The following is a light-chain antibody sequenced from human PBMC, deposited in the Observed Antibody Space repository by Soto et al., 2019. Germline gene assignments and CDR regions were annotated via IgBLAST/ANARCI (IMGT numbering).Light chain of an antibody. J-gene: IGKJ3*01. CDR2: SAS. CDR1: QSVSSN. Sequence: EIVMTQSPATLSVSPGERATLSCRASQSVSSNLAWYQQKPGQPPRLLIYSASTRATGVPARFSGSGSGTEFTLTISSLQSEDFAVYFCQQYNNWPPVTFGPGTKVDIK. CDR3: QQYNNWPPVT. V-gene: IGKV3-15*01.